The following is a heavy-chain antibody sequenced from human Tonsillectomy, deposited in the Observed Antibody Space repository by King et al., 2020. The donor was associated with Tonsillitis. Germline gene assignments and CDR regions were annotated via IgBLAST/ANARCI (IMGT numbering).Heavy chain of an antibody. CDR1: GFTFSSYW. V-gene: IGHV3-74*01. CDR3: ARTERGYYDSSGSPGGVAFDI. J-gene: IGHJ3*02. D-gene: IGHD3-22*01. CDR2: INSVGSST. Sequence: VQLVESGGGLVQPGGSLRLSCVASGFTFSSYWMHWVRQAPGKGLVWVSRINSVGSSTTYADSVKGRFTISRDNAKNTLYLQMNSLRAEDTAVYYCARTERGYYDSSGSPGGVAFDIWGQGAMVTVSS.